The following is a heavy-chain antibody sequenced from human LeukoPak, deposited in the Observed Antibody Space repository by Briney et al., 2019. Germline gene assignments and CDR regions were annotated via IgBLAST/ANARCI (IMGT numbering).Heavy chain of an antibody. Sequence: SETLSLTCTVSGGSISSSSYYWGWIRQPPGKGLEWIGSIYYSGSTYYNPSLKSRVTISVDTSKNQFSLKLSSVTAADTAVYYCARYRRGGGKYYFDYWGQGTLVTVSS. CDR2: IYYSGST. CDR3: ARYRRGGGKYYFDY. J-gene: IGHJ4*02. D-gene: IGHD3-16*01. CDR1: GGSISSSSYY. V-gene: IGHV4-39*01.